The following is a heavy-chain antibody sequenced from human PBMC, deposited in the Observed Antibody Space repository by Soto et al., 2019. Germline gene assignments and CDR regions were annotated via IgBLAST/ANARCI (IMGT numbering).Heavy chain of an antibody. Sequence: GGSLRLSCAASGFTVSSNYMSWVRQAPGKGLEWVSVIYSGGSTYYADSVKGRFTISRDNSKNTLYLQMNSLRAEDTAVYYCARDRRQQLGYYCGMDVWGQGTTVTVSS. J-gene: IGHJ6*02. CDR2: IYSGGST. V-gene: IGHV3-53*01. CDR1: GFTVSSNY. D-gene: IGHD6-13*01. CDR3: ARDRRQQLGYYCGMDV.